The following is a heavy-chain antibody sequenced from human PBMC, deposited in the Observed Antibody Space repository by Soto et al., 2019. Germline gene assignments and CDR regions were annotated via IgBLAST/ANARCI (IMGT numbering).Heavy chain of an antibody. D-gene: IGHD2-15*01. CDR1: GFTFNNYS. CDR2: ISGGGDTT. J-gene: IGHJ4*02. CDR3: AKGRGGCRSPTPRIDF. V-gene: IGHV3-23*01. Sequence: EVQLLESGGGLVQPGGSLRLSCAASGFTFNNYSMTWFRQAPGKGLEWVSDISGGGDTTSYADSVKGRFTVSRDGSKNTQYLQMRSERAEDTVIDYWAKGRGGCRSPTPRIDFWSQGTLVTV.